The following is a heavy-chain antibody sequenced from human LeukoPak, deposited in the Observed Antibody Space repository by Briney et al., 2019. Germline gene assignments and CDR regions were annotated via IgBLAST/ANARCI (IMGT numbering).Heavy chain of an antibody. CDR1: GGSFSGYY. Sequence: KPSETLSLTCAVYGGSFSGYYWSWIRQPPGKGLEWIGEINHSGSTNYNPSLKSRVTISVDTSKNQFSLKLSSVTAADTAVYYCARTVRWYRTHYYYYYMDVWGKGTTVTVSS. CDR3: ARTVRWYRTHYYYYYMDV. D-gene: IGHD4-23*01. V-gene: IGHV4-34*01. J-gene: IGHJ6*03. CDR2: INHSGST.